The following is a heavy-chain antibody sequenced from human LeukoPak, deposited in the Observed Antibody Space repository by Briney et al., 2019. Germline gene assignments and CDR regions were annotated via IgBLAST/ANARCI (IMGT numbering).Heavy chain of an antibody. CDR3: ARVLLWFGEFIP. Sequence: PSETLSLTCTVSGGSISSSSYYWGWIRQPPGKGLEWIGSIYYSGSTYYNPSLKSRVTISVDTSKNQFSLKLSSVTAADTAVYYCARVLLWFGEFIPWGQGTLVTVSS. V-gene: IGHV4-39*07. CDR1: GGSISSSSYY. J-gene: IGHJ5*02. CDR2: IYYSGST. D-gene: IGHD3-10*01.